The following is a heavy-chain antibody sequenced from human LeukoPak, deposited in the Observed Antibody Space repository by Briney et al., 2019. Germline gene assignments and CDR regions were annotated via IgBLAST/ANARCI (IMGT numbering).Heavy chain of an antibody. D-gene: IGHD1-26*01. CDR2: IYPADSET. CDR3: ASGGWVGATVFDY. Sequence: GESLKIPCKPSGYSFTSYWIGWVRQMPGKGLGWVGIIYPADSETRYSPSFQGQVTISVDKSISTAYLQWSSLKASDTGIYYCASGGWVGATVFDYWGQGTRVTVPS. V-gene: IGHV5-51*01. CDR1: GYSFTSYW. J-gene: IGHJ4*02.